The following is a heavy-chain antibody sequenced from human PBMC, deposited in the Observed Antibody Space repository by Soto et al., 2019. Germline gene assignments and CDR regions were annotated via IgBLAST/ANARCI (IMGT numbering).Heavy chain of an antibody. D-gene: IGHD3-16*01. Sequence: ASVKVSCKASGYTFTSYYMHWVRQAPGQGLEWMGIINPSGGSTSYAQKFQGRVTMTRDTSTSTVYMELSSLRSEDPAVCYCARDWAEAFDIWGQGTMVTVSS. CDR3: ARDWAEAFDI. CDR2: INPSGGST. CDR1: GYTFTSYY. J-gene: IGHJ3*02. V-gene: IGHV1-46*01.